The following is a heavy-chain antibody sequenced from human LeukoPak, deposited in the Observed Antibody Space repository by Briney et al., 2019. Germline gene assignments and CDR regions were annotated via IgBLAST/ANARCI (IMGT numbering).Heavy chain of an antibody. J-gene: IGHJ4*02. CDR1: GFTFSDYY. CDR3: ASQYDFWSGYYDY. D-gene: IGHD3-3*01. V-gene: IGHV3-11*01. CDR2: ISSSGSTI. Sequence: GGSLRLSCAASGFTFSDYYMNWIRQAPGKGLEWVSYISSSGSTIYYADSVKGRFTISRDNAKNSLYLQMNSLRAEDTAVYYCASQYDFWSGYYDYWGQGTLVTVSS.